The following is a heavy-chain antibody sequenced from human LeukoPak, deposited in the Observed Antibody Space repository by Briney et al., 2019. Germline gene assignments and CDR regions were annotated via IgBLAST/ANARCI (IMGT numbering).Heavy chain of an antibody. Sequence: SETLSLTCTVSGGSISSYYWSWLRQPPGKGLEWIGYIYYSGSTNYNPSLKSRVTISVDTSKNQFSLKLSSVTAADTAVYYCARGGGGDYFDYWGQGTLVTVSS. CDR2: IYYSGST. CDR3: ARGGGGDYFDY. D-gene: IGHD2-15*01. CDR1: GGSISSYY. V-gene: IGHV4-59*01. J-gene: IGHJ4*02.